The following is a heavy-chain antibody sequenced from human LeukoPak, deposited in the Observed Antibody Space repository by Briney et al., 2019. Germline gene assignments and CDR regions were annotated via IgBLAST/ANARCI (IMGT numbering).Heavy chain of an antibody. V-gene: IGHV3-73*01. Sequence: GGSLRLSCAASGFTFSGSAMQWVRQASGKGLEWVGRIRSKANSYATAYAASVKGRFTISRDDSKNTAYLQMNSLKTEDTAVYYCTRRGSSWHDYWGQGTLVTVSS. D-gene: IGHD6-13*01. J-gene: IGHJ4*02. CDR3: TRRGSSWHDY. CDR1: GFTFSGSA. CDR2: IRSKANSYAT.